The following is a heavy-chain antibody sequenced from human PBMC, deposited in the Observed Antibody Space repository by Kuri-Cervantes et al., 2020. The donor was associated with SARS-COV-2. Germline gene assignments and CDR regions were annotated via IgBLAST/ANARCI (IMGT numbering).Heavy chain of an antibody. CDR2: IFSNDEK. V-gene: IGHV2-26*01. CDR3: ARIQATTVIADY. D-gene: IGHD4-11*01. J-gene: IGHJ4*02. CDR1: GFTFSSYA. Sequence: ESLKISCAASGFTFSSYAMSWIRQPPGKALEWLAHIFSNDEKSYSTSLKSRLTIFKDTSKNQVVLTMTNMDPVDTATYYCARIQATTVIADYWGQGTLVTVSS.